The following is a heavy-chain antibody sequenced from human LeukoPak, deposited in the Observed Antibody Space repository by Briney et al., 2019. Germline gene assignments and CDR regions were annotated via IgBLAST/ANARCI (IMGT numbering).Heavy chain of an antibody. CDR1: GFTFSSYG. J-gene: IGHJ4*02. Sequence: PGGSLRLSCAASGFTFSSYGMHWVRQAPGKGLEWVAVISYDGSNKYYADSVKGRFTISRDNSKNTLYLQMNSLRAEDTAVYYCAKGNLHQQLGPALNWGQGTLVTVSS. CDR3: AKGNLHQQLGPALN. V-gene: IGHV3-30*18. CDR2: ISYDGSNK. D-gene: IGHD6-13*01.